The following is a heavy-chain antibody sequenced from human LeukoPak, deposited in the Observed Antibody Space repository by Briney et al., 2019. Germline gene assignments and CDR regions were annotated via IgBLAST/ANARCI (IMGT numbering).Heavy chain of an antibody. CDR2: ISYDGSNK. J-gene: IGHJ4*02. V-gene: IGHV3-30*18. Sequence: PGGSLRLSCAASGFTFSSYGMHWVRQAPGKGLEWVAVISYDGSNKYYADSVKGRFTISRDSSKNTLYLQMNSLRAEDTAVYYCAKIVATITGRGAFDYWGQGTLVTVSS. D-gene: IGHD5-12*01. CDR3: AKIVATITGRGAFDY. CDR1: GFTFSSYG.